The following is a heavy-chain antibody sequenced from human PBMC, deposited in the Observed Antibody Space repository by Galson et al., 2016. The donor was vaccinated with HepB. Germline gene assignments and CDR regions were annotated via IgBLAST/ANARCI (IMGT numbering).Heavy chain of an antibody. CDR3: ARGETGTLPYYYLGMDV. Sequence: SLRLSCAASGFTFSTYSMTWVRQVPRKGLEWISYISSSSNDSFYADSVTGRFTISTDNAKNSLYLKMRSLTDDDTAVYYCARGETGTLPYYYLGMDVWGQGTTVTVSS. CDR1: GFTFSTYS. J-gene: IGHJ6*02. CDR2: ISSSSNDS. D-gene: IGHD1-14*01. V-gene: IGHV3-48*02.